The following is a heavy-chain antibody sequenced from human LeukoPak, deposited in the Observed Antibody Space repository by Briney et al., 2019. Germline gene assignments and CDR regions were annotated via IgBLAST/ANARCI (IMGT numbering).Heavy chain of an antibody. CDR3: GRVYY. J-gene: IGHJ4*02. CDR2: IYHSGST. V-gene: IGHV4-30-2*01. CDR1: GGSISSGGYS. Sequence: SETLSLTCAVSGGSISSGGYSWSWIRQPPGKGLEWIGYIYHSGSTYYNPSLKSRVTISVDRSKNQFSLKLSSVTAADTAVYYCGRVYYWGQGTLVTVSS.